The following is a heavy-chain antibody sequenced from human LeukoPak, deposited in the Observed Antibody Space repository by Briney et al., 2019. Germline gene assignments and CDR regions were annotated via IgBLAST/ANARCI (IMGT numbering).Heavy chain of an antibody. J-gene: IGHJ6*02. V-gene: IGHV3-21*04. D-gene: IGHD1-1*01. CDR2: ISSSSSYI. CDR1: GFTFSSYS. CDR3: ATWAFYHNLDV. Sequence: GGSLRLSCAASGFTFSSYSMNWVRQAPGKGLEWVSSISSSSSYIYYADSVKGRFTTSRDNSKNSLYLQMNSLTSEDTALYYCATWAFYHNLDVWGQGTTVIVSS.